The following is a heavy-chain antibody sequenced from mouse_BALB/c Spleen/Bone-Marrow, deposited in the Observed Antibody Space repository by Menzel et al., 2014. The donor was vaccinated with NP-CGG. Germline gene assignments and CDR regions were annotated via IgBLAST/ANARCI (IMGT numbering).Heavy chain of an antibody. CDR3: ARRAYGSGYGFAY. D-gene: IGHD1-1*01. Sequence: VQLQQSGAELAKPGASVKMSCKASGYTSTSYWMHWVKQRPGQGLEWIGYINPTTGYTEYNQKFKDKATLTADKSSSTAYMQLSSLTSEDSAVYYCARRAYGSGYGFAYWGQGTLVTVSA. J-gene: IGHJ3*01. CDR2: INPTTGYT. CDR1: GYTSTSYW. V-gene: IGHV1-7*01.